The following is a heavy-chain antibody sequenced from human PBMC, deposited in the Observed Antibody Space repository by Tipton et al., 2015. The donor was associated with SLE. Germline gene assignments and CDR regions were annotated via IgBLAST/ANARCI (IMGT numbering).Heavy chain of an antibody. J-gene: IGHJ4*02. CDR1: GDSINSNNFF. Sequence: TLSLTCTVSGDSINSNNFFWGWIRQSPGQELEWIGSVFFSGATYYSPSLKSRVTISLDASKNHFSLKMTFVTAADTAVYYCARETVTGAITLWGQGTLFTVSS. D-gene: IGHD1-20*01. CDR2: VFFSGAT. V-gene: IGHV4-39*07. CDR3: ARETVTGAITL.